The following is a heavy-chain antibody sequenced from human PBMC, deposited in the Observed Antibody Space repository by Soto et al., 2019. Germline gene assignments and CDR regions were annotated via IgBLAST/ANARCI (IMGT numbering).Heavy chain of an antibody. CDR1: GYTFTSYY. CDR2: INPSGGST. Sequence: ASVKVSCKASGYTFTSYYMHWVRQASGQGLEWMGIINPSGGSTSYAQKFQGRVTITADKSTSTAYMELSSLRSEDTAVYYCATEYSSSQGWFDPWGQGTLVTVSS. D-gene: IGHD6-6*01. CDR3: ATEYSSSQGWFDP. J-gene: IGHJ5*02. V-gene: IGHV1-46*01.